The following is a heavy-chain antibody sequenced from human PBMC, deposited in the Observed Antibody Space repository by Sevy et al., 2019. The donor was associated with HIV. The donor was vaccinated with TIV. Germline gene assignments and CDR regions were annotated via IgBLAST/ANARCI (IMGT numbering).Heavy chain of an antibody. V-gene: IGHV3-48*02. CDR1: GFTFSSHS. Sequence: GSLRLSCAASGFTFSSHSMNWVRQTPGKGLEWISYISGTGNTIYYAGSLKGRFTISRDNAKNSLYLQLKSLRDEDTAIYYCARVPPYYDSNVSDFWGQGSLVTVSS. CDR2: ISGTGNTI. J-gene: IGHJ4*02. CDR3: ARVPPYYDSNVSDF. D-gene: IGHD3-22*01.